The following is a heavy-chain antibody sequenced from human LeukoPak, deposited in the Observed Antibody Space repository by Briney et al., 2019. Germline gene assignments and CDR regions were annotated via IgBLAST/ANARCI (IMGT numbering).Heavy chain of an antibody. CDR2: VNHSGST. CDR3: ARDLGWNDAFDI. CDR1: GGSFSGYY. Sequence: SETLSLTCAVYGGSFSGYYWSWIRQPPGKGLEWIGEVNHSGSTNYNPSLKSRVTISVDTSKNQFSLKLSSVTAADTAVYYCARDLGWNDAFDIWGQGTMVTVSS. V-gene: IGHV4-34*01. D-gene: IGHD1-1*01. J-gene: IGHJ3*02.